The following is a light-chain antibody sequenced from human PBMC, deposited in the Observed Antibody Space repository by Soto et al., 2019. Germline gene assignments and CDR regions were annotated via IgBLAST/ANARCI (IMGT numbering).Light chain of an antibody. CDR3: QQYNSYSWT. CDR1: QSISSW. CDR2: KAS. Sequence: DIQMTQSPSTLSASVGDRVTITCRASQSISSWLAWYQQKPGKAPKLLIYKASSLESGVPSRFSGSVSGTEFTLTISSLQPDDFATYYCQQYNSYSWTFGQGTKVDI. J-gene: IGKJ1*01. V-gene: IGKV1-5*03.